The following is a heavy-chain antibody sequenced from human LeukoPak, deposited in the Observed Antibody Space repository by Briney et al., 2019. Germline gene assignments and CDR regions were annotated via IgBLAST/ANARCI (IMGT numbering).Heavy chain of an antibody. CDR3: AREGLPNLSDAFDI. V-gene: IGHV1-18*01. J-gene: IGHJ3*02. CDR1: GYTFTSYG. CDR2: ISAYNGNT. Sequence: ASVKVSCKASGYTFTSYGISWVRQAPGQGREWMGWISAYNGNTNYAQKLQGRVTMTTDTSTSTAYMELRSLRSDDTAVYYCAREGLPNLSDAFDIWGQGTMVTVSS. D-gene: IGHD4-11*01.